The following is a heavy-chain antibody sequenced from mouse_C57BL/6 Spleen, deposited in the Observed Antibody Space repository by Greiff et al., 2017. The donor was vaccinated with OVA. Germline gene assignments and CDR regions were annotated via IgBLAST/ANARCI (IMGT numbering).Heavy chain of an antibody. CDR2: ISYSGST. Sequence: EVQVVESGPGMVKPSQSLSLTCTVTGYSITSGYDWHWIRHFPGNKLEWMGYISYSGSTNYNPSLKSRISITHDTSKNHFFLKLNSVTTEDTATYYCARGGPNWAWFAYWGQGTLVTVSA. CDR1: GYSITSGYD. CDR3: ARGGPNWAWFAY. J-gene: IGHJ3*01. V-gene: IGHV3-1*01. D-gene: IGHD4-1*01.